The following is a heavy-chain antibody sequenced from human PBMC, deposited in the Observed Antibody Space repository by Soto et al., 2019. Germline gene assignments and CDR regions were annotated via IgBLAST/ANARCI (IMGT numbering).Heavy chain of an antibody. CDR3: AREDDGGDSLDV. CDR2: IHHSGSI. Sequence: QVQLQQSGPGLVKPSQTLSLTCTVSGDSISSDYYHWTSIRQSPGKGLEWIGYIHHSGSILYNPSLKSRVTISVDTSKDQCSLHLTSVTAADTAVYFCAREDDGGDSLDVWGQGTTVTVSS. CDR1: GDSISSDYYH. V-gene: IGHV4-30-4*08. J-gene: IGHJ6*02. D-gene: IGHD2-21*02.